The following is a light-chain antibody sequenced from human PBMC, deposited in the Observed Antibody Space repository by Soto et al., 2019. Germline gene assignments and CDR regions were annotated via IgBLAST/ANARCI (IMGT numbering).Light chain of an antibody. J-gene: IGKJ2*01. CDR1: QSIDNF. CDR3: QQSYSLPYT. CDR2: AAS. Sequence: EIPLTQSPSSLSASVGDRVTITCRPSQSIDNFLNWYQQKPGKAPNLLIYAASSLQSGVSSRFSGSGSGTDFTLTISSLQPEDSANYYCQQSYSLPYTFGQGTKVDIK. V-gene: IGKV1-39*01.